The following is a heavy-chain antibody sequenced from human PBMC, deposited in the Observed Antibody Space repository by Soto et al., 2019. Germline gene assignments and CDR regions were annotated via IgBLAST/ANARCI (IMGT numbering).Heavy chain of an antibody. CDR2: ISGSGGST. CDR3: AKPSVPRPRKSVTFDF. D-gene: IGHD4-17*01. Sequence: EVQLLESGGGLVQPGGSLRLSCAASGFTFSSYAMSWVRQAPGKGLEWVSAISGSGGSTYYADSVKGRFTISRDNSKNTLYQKKNSLRAEDKAVYYCAKPSVPRPRKSVTFDFWGQGTLVTVSS. J-gene: IGHJ5*01. CDR1: GFTFSSYA. V-gene: IGHV3-23*01.